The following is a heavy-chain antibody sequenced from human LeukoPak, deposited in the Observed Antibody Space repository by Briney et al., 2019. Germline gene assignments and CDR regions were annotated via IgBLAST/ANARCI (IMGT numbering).Heavy chain of an antibody. V-gene: IGHV4-59*01. Sequence: SETLSLTCTVSGSPISSYYWTWIRQPPGKGLEWIGYIYYSGSTNYNPSLKSRVIISVDTSKNQFSLKLSSVTAADTAVYYCARGPGIPAPFDYWGQGTLVTVSS. CDR1: GSPISSYY. J-gene: IGHJ4*02. CDR3: ARGPGIPAPFDY. D-gene: IGHD1-20*01. CDR2: IYYSGST.